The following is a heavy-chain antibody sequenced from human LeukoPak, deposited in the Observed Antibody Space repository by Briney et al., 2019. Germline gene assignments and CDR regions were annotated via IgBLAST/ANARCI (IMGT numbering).Heavy chain of an antibody. CDR2: ISYDGSNK. CDR1: GFTFSSYA. J-gene: IGHJ4*02. V-gene: IGHV3-30-3*01. CDR3: ARDPPNNGYDFDY. D-gene: IGHD3-22*01. Sequence: GGSLRLSCAASGFTFSSYAMHWVRQAPGKGLEWVAVISYDGSNKYYADSVKGRFTISRDNSKNTLYLQMNSLRAEDTAVYYCARDPPNNGYDFDYWGQGILVTVSS.